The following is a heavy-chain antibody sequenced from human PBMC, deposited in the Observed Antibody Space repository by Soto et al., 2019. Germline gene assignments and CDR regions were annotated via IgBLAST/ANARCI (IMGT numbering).Heavy chain of an antibody. V-gene: IGHV4-31*03. D-gene: IGHD3-10*01. J-gene: IGHJ4*02. CDR1: GGSISSGGYY. Sequence: PSGTLSLTCTVSGGSISSGGYYWSWIRQHPGKGLEWIGYIYYSGSTYYNPSLKSRVTISVDTSKNQFSLKLSSVTAADTAVYYCAREGSTVRGVMWDWGQGTLVTVSS. CDR3: AREGSTVRGVMWD. CDR2: IYYSGST.